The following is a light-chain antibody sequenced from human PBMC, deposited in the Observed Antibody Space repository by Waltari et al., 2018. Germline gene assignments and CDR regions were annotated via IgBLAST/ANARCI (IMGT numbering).Light chain of an antibody. J-gene: IGKJ1*01. Sequence: EVVLTQSPGSLPWSPGERATLSCRASQSVRQYLAWYQQKPGQAPRLLIYHASSRATGIPDRFSGSGFGTDFSLTISRLEPEDFAVYFCQKYDSLPATFGQGTKVEIE. CDR1: QSVRQY. CDR2: HAS. CDR3: QKYDSLPAT. V-gene: IGKV3-20*01.